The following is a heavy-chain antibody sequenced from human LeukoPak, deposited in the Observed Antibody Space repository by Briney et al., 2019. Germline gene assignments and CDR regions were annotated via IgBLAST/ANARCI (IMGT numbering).Heavy chain of an antibody. CDR3: ARRFNWAYGI. CDR1: GGSISSYY. V-gene: IGHV4-59*01. D-gene: IGHD3-16*01. Sequence: SETLSLTCTVSGGSISSYYWSWVRQPPGKGLEWIAYIHDSGSTNSNPSLKSRVTTSLDTSKNQFSLKLNSVTAADTAVYYCARRFNWAYGIWGQGTMVTVSS. CDR2: IHDSGST. J-gene: IGHJ3*02.